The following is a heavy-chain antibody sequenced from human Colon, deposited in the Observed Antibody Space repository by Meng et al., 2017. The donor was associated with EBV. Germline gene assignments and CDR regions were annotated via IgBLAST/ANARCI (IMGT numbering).Heavy chain of an antibody. J-gene: IGHJ4*02. CDR2: IYYSGST. V-gene: IGHV4-31*03. Sequence: QGQRQYSGPGLVEPPHTLSLRCSLSVGSVSSGCYYWTWIRQHPGKGLEWFGHIYYSGSTFYNPSLKRRVIISIDTSKNQFSLNLRSVTAADTAVYYCARVSSGWDYFDYWGQGTLVTVSS. CDR3: ARVSSGWDYFDY. D-gene: IGHD6-19*01. CDR1: VGSVSSGCYY.